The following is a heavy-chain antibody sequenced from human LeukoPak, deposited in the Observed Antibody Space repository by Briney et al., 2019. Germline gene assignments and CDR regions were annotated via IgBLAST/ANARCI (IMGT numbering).Heavy chain of an antibody. D-gene: IGHD5-18*01. V-gene: IGHV1-69*04. J-gene: IGHJ4*02. Sequence: ASVKVSCKASGGTFTSYAISWVRQAPGQGLEWMGRIISIVGIAKTAQKFQGRVTITADKSTSTAYMELSSLGYEDTAVYCCARDPSDTIMVNGPFDYWGQGTLVTVSS. CDR2: IISIVGIA. CDR3: ARDPSDTIMVNGPFDY. CDR1: GGTFTSYA.